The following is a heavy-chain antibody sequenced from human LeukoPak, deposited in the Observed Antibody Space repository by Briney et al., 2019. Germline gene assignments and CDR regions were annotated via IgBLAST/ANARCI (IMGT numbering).Heavy chain of an antibody. Sequence: ASVKVSCKASGYTFTSYGISWVRQAPGQGLEWMGWISAYNGNTNYAQKLQGRVTMTTDTSTSTAYMELSSLRSEDTAVYYCARDSIAAAGTWWPDYYYGMDVWGQGTTVTVSS. V-gene: IGHV1-18*01. CDR2: ISAYNGNT. D-gene: IGHD6-13*01. CDR1: GYTFTSYG. J-gene: IGHJ6*02. CDR3: ARDSIAAAGTWWPDYYYGMDV.